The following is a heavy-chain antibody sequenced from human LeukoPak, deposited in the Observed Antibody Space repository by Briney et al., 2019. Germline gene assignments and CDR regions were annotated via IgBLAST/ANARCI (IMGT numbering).Heavy chain of an antibody. CDR3: ARDVSGGYYDSSGYLRLLYY. Sequence: ASVKVSCKASGYTFTSYYMHWVRQAPGQGLEWMGIINPSGGSTSYAQKFQGRVTMTRDMSTSTVYMELSSLRSEDTAVYYCARDVSGGYYDSSGYLRLLYYWGQGTLVTVSS. CDR2: INPSGGST. J-gene: IGHJ4*02. CDR1: GYTFTSYY. V-gene: IGHV1-46*01. D-gene: IGHD3-22*01.